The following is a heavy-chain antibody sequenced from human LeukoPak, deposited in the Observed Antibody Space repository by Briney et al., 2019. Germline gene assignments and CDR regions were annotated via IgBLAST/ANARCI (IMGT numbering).Heavy chain of an antibody. CDR1: GGSISSSSYY. V-gene: IGHV4-39*01. CDR2: INYSGNT. CDR3: ARRPQSYIDV. Sequence: SETLSLTCTVSGGSISSSSYYWGWIRQPPGKGLEWIGSINYSGNTSYNPSLKSRVTISVDTSKNQFSLNLSSVTAADTAVYYCARRPQSYIDVWGKGTTVTVS. J-gene: IGHJ6*03.